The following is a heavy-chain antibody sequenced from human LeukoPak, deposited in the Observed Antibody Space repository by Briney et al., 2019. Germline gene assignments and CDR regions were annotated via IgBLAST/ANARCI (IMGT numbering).Heavy chain of an antibody. D-gene: IGHD6-19*01. CDR1: GYRFTSYW. CDR2: IYPGDSDT. V-gene: IGHV5-51*01. Sequence: GEPLKISCKGSGYRFTSYWIGWVRPMPAKGLDWIGIIYPGDSDTRYSPSFQGQVTISADKSISTAYLQWSSLKASYTAMYYCARHRSSGWYGDYWGQGTLVTVSS. J-gene: IGHJ4*02. CDR3: ARHRSSGWYGDY.